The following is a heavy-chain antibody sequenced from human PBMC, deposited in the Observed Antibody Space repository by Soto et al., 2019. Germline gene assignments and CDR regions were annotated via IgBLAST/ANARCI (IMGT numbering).Heavy chain of an antibody. D-gene: IGHD5-12*01. CDR2: ISYDGSNK. V-gene: IGHV3-30*18. Sequence: QVQLVESGGGVVQPGRSLRLSCAASGFTFSSYGMHWVRQAPGKGLEWVAVISYDGSNKYYADSVKGRFTISRDNSKNTLYLQMNSLRAEDTAVYYCAKASHSGFPFDYWGQGTLVTVSS. CDR3: AKASHSGFPFDY. CDR1: GFTFSSYG. J-gene: IGHJ4*02.